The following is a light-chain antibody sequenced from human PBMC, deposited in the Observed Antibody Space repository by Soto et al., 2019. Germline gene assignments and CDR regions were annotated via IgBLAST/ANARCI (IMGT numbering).Light chain of an antibody. CDR3: QQYNNWPPWT. Sequence: EIVLTQSPGTLSLSPGQRATLSCRASESISRDYLAWYQQRLGQAPRLLIHGASTRATGIPARFSGSGSGTEFTLTISSLQSEDFAVYYCQQYNNWPPWTFGQGTKVEIK. J-gene: IGKJ1*01. CDR1: ESISRDY. CDR2: GAS. V-gene: IGKV3-15*01.